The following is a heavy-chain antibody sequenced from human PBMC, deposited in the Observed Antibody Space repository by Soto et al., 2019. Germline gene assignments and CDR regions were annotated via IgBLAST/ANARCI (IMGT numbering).Heavy chain of an antibody. CDR1: GFAFSSYA. J-gene: IGHJ6*02. Sequence: GGSLRLSCAASGFAFSSYAMSWVRQAPGKGLEWVSAISGSGGSTYYADSVKGRFTISRDNSKNTLYLQMNSLRAEDTAVYYCAKEQMGRFLRGMDVWGQGTTVTVS. CDR2: ISGSGGST. V-gene: IGHV3-23*01. D-gene: IGHD3-3*01. CDR3: AKEQMGRFLRGMDV.